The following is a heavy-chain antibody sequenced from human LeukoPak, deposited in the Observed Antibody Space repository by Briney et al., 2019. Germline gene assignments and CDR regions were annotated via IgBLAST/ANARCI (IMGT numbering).Heavy chain of an antibody. CDR3: ARGRYYFDY. Sequence: GSLRLSCAASGFTFTRYWMSWVRQAPGKGLEWVSSISSSSSYIYYADSVKGRFTISRDNAKNSLYLQMNSLRAEDTAVYYCARGRYYFDYWGQGTLVTVSS. V-gene: IGHV3-21*01. CDR1: GFTFTRYW. J-gene: IGHJ4*02. CDR2: ISSSSSYI.